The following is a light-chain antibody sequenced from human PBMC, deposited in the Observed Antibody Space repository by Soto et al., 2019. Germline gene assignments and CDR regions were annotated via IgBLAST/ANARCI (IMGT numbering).Light chain of an antibody. Sequence: EIVLTQSPGTLSLSPGERATLSCRASQSVSSNYLAWYQQKPGQAPRLLIYGASSRATGIPDRFSGSVSGTDFTLTISRPEPEDFAVYYCQQYGSSPPWTFGQGTKVEIK. CDR3: QQYGSSPPWT. CDR1: QSVSSNY. J-gene: IGKJ1*01. V-gene: IGKV3-20*01. CDR2: GAS.